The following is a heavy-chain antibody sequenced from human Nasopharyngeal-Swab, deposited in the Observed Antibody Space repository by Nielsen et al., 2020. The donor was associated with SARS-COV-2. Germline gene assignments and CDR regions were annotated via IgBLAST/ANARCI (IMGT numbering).Heavy chain of an antibody. Sequence: GESLKISCAASGFTFSDYYMSWIRQAPGKGLEWVSYISSSGSTIYYADSVKGRFTISRDNAKNSLYLQMNSLRAEDTAVYYCARGKSYGFYYFDYWGQGTLVTVSS. CDR3: ARGKSYGFYYFDY. V-gene: IGHV3-11*04. CDR2: ISSSGSTI. CDR1: GFTFSDYY. J-gene: IGHJ4*02. D-gene: IGHD5-18*01.